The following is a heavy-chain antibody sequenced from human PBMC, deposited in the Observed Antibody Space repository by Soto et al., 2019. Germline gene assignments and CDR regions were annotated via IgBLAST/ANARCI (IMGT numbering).Heavy chain of an antibody. Sequence: SVKVSCKASGGTFSSYAISWVRQAPGQGLEWMGGIIPIFGTANYAQKFQGRVTITADESTSTAYMELSSLRSEDTAVYYCARWADYYYYGMDVWGQGTTVTVSS. CDR3: ARWADYYYYGMDV. CDR2: IIPIFGTA. V-gene: IGHV1-69*13. CDR1: GGTFSSYA. J-gene: IGHJ6*02. D-gene: IGHD1-26*01.